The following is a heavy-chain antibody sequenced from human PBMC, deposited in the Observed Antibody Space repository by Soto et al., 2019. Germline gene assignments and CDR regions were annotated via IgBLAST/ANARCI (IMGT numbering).Heavy chain of an antibody. CDR2: IFSSDEK. D-gene: IGHD2-2*01. CDR3: ARIPRSCTSNGCYVDS. Sequence: QVTLKESGPVLVKATETLTLTCTVSGFSLSNPGLSVGWIRQPPGKALEWLAHIFSSDEKSYNPSLRGRLSISKDTSKSQVVLTMTNMDPVDTGTYYCARIPRSCTSNGCYVDSWGQGTLVTVSS. CDR1: GFSLSNPGLS. V-gene: IGHV2-26*01. J-gene: IGHJ4*02.